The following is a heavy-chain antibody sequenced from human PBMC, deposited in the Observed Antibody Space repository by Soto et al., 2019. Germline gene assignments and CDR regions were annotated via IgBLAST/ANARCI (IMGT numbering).Heavy chain of an antibody. D-gene: IGHD3-3*01. V-gene: IGHV1-69*06. J-gene: IGHJ6*02. CDR1: GGTFSSYA. CDR3: ARPTTTIFGVVTPYYSGMDV. CDR2: IIPIFGTA. Sequence: QVQLVQSGAEVKKPGSSVKVSCKASGGTFSSYAISWVRQAPGQGLEWMGGIIPIFGTANYAQKFQGRVTITADKSTSTAYMELSSLRSEDTAVYYCARPTTTIFGVVTPYYSGMDVWGQGTTVTVSS.